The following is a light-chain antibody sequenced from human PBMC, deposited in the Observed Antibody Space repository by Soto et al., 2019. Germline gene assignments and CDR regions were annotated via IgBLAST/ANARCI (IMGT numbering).Light chain of an antibody. CDR1: SSDVGGYNY. J-gene: IGLJ1*01. V-gene: IGLV2-14*01. CDR2: EVS. Sequence: QSALTQPASVSGSPGQSITISCTGTSSDVGGYNYVSWYQQHSGKAPKLIIYEVSNRPTGVPNRFSGSKSGHTASLTISGLQSEDEADYFCTSYTSSSTLDVFGTGTKVTVL. CDR3: TSYTSSSTLDV.